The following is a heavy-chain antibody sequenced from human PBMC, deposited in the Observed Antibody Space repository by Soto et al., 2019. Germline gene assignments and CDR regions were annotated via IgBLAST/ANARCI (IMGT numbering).Heavy chain of an antibody. J-gene: IGHJ6*02. CDR1: GLTFSSYS. Sequence: PGGSLRLSCAASGLTFSSYSMNWVRQAPGKGLEWVSYISSSSSTIYYADSVKGRFTISRDNAKNSLYLQMNSLRDEDTAVYYCAREHWVRGVIVYGMDVWGQGTTVTVSS. D-gene: IGHD3-10*01. CDR3: AREHWVRGVIVYGMDV. CDR2: ISSSSSTI. V-gene: IGHV3-48*02.